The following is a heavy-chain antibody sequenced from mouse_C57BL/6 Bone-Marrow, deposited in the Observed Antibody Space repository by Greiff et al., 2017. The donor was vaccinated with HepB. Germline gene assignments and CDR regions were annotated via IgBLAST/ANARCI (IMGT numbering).Heavy chain of an antibody. V-gene: IGHV10-1*01. J-gene: IGHJ4*01. CDR2: IRSKSNNYAT. CDR3: VRHAVLLQVGAMDY. D-gene: IGHD1-1*01. CDR1: GFSFNTYA. Sequence: EVKLQESGGGLVQPKGSLKLSCAASGFSFNTYAMNWVRQAPGKGLEWVARIRSKSNNYATYYADSVKARFTISRDDSESMLYLQMNNLKTEDTAMYYCVRHAVLLQVGAMDYWGQGTSVTVSS.